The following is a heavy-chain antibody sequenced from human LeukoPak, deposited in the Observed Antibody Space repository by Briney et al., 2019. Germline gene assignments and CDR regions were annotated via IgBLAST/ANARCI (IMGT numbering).Heavy chain of an antibody. D-gene: IGHD1-14*01. CDR1: GFTFSDYY. Sequence: PGGSLRLSCAASGFTFSDYYMSWIRQAPGKGLEWVSYIGSSGSTIYYADSVKGRFTISRDNAKNSLYLQMNSLRAEDTAVYYCARDATSTTYAHALKAFDPWGQGTLVTVSS. J-gene: IGHJ5*02. V-gene: IGHV3-11*04. CDR2: IGSSGSTI. CDR3: ARDATSTTYAHALKAFDP.